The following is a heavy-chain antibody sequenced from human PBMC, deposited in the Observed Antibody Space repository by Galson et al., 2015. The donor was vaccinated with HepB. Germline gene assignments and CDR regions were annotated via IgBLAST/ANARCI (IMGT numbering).Heavy chain of an antibody. CDR2: INSDGSST. CDR1: GVIFSSDW. V-gene: IGHV3-74*01. J-gene: IGHJ4*02. D-gene: IGHD2-2*01. Sequence: SLRLSCAVSGVIFSSDWLHWVRHGPGKGLVWVSRINSDGSSTSYADSVKGRFTISRDNAKNTLYLQMNSLRAEDTAVYYCARDERCSSTSCRPFDYWGQGTLVTVSS. CDR3: ARDERCSSTSCRPFDY.